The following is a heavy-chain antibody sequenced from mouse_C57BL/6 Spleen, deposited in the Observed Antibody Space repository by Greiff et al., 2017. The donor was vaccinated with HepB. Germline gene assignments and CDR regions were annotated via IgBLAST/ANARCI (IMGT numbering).Heavy chain of an antibody. CDR1: GFTFSDYG. CDR3: ARQGYGWYFYV. V-gene: IGHV5-17*01. CDR2: ISSGSSTI. Sequence: EVKLVESGGGLVKPGGSLKLSCAASGFTFSDYGMHWVRQAPEKGLEWVAYISSGSSTIYYADTVKGRFTISRDNAKNTLFLQMTSLRSEDTAMYYCARQGYGWYFYVWGTGTTVTVSS. J-gene: IGHJ1*03. D-gene: IGHD1-1*02.